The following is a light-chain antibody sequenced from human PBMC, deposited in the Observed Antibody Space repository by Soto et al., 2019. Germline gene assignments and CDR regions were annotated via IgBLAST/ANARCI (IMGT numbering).Light chain of an antibody. CDR2: AAS. CDR1: QSITDY. Sequence: DTPMTQSPSSLSASLGDRVTITCRASQSITDYLNWYQQKPGKAPKLLIYAASSLQSGVPSRFSGSGSGTDVTLTISRLQPEDCATYFCQQTYITPFTFGQGTRLEIK. CDR3: QQTYITPFT. J-gene: IGKJ5*01. V-gene: IGKV1-39*01.